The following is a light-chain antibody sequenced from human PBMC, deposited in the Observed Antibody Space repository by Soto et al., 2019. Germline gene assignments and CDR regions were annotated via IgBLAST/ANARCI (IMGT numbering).Light chain of an antibody. CDR1: SSDVGGYNY. CDR3: RSYTSSSIYV. J-gene: IGLJ1*01. CDR2: DVS. Sequence: QSALTQPASVSGSPGQSITISCTGTSSDVGGYNYVSWYQQHPSKAPKLMIYDVSNRPSGVSNRFSGSKSGNTASLTISGLQAEDEADYYCRSYTSSSIYVFGTGTKVTVL. V-gene: IGLV2-14*01.